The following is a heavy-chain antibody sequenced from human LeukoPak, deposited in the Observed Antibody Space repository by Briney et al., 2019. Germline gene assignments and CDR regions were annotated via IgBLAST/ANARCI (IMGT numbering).Heavy chain of an antibody. CDR3: ARDFGPSRGFDH. CDR2: IFYAGST. J-gene: IGHJ4*02. Sequence: SETLSLTCTVSGDSMSPYYWSWIRQPPGKGLEWIGFIFYAGSTTYNPSLKTRVTMSMDTSRNQFSLKLTSLTAADTAVYYCARDFGPSRGFDHWGQGVLVTVSS. V-gene: IGHV4-59*01. CDR1: GDSMSPYY. D-gene: IGHD3-10*01.